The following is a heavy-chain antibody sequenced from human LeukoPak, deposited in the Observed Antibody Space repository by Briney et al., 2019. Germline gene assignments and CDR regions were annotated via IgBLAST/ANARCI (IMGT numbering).Heavy chain of an antibody. J-gene: IGHJ6*03. CDR1: GFTFSNYA. Sequence: GGSLRLSCAASGFTFSNYAMSWVRQAPGKGLEWVSAISGSDGSTNYADSVKGRFTISRDNAKNSLYLQMNSLRAEDTAVYYCTRDGDTTMVGGYYYYMDVWGKGTTVTVSS. CDR3: TRDGDTTMVGGYYYYMDV. V-gene: IGHV3-23*01. CDR2: ISGSDGST. D-gene: IGHD5-18*01.